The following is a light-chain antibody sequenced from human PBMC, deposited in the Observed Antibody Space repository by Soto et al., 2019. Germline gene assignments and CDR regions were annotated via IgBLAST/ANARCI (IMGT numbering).Light chain of an antibody. V-gene: IGKV1-5*03. Sequence: DIQMTQSPSTLSASVGERITITCRASQSISSWLAWYQQKPGKAPKLLIYKASTLESGIPSRFSGSGSGTEFTLTISSLQPDDFATYYCQQYSGIWPFGQGTKVQIK. CDR2: KAS. CDR1: QSISSW. J-gene: IGKJ1*01. CDR3: QQYSGIWP.